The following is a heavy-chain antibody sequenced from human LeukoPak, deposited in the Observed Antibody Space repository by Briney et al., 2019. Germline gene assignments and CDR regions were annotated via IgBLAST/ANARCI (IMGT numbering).Heavy chain of an antibody. D-gene: IGHD6-19*01. CDR2: ISGSGGST. Sequence: GGSLRLSCAASGFTFSSYAMSWVRQAPGKGLEWVSTISGSGGSTYYADSVKGRFTISRDNSKNTLYLQMNSLRAEDTAVYYCAKSGSSGWYYFDYWGQGTLVTVSS. CDR3: AKSGSSGWYYFDY. J-gene: IGHJ4*02. CDR1: GFTFSSYA. V-gene: IGHV3-23*01.